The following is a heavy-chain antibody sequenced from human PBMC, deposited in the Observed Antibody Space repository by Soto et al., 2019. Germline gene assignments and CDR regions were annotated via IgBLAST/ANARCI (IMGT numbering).Heavy chain of an antibody. D-gene: IGHD6-13*01. V-gene: IGHV1-18*01. CDR3: ARDLGQQLVDY. CDR2: ISAYNGNK. CDR1: GYSFTSYG. Sequence: GASVKVSCKASGYSFTSYGISWVRQAPGQGLEWMGWISAYNGNKKYAQKLQGRVTMTTATSTSTAYMELRSLRSDDTAVYYCARDLGQQLVDYWGQGTLVTVSS. J-gene: IGHJ4*02.